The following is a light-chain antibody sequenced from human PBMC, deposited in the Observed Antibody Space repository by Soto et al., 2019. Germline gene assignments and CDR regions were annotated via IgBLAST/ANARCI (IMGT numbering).Light chain of an antibody. Sequence: ERVRTQSPTTLSVSPGERATLSCRASQSISSNLAWYQQKPGQAPRLLLYGASTRVTGIPARFSGSGSGTEFTLTISSLQSEDFAVYYCQQYNNWPLTFGGGTKVDIK. J-gene: IGKJ4*01. V-gene: IGKV3-15*01. CDR3: QQYNNWPLT. CDR2: GAS. CDR1: QSISSN.